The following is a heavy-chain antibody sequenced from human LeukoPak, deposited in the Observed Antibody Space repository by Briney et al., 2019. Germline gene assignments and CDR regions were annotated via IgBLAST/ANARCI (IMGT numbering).Heavy chain of an antibody. CDR2: ISGGGGST. J-gene: IGHJ4*02. CDR3: ARDFIPLLYDSSGYVYDY. D-gene: IGHD3-22*01. V-gene: IGHV3-23*01. Sequence: GGSLRLSCAASGFTFSSYAMTWVRQAPGKGLEWVSAISGGGGSTYYADSVKGRFTISRDNAKNSLYLQMNSLRAEDTAVYYCARDFIPLLYDSSGYVYDYWGQGTLVTVSS. CDR1: GFTFSSYA.